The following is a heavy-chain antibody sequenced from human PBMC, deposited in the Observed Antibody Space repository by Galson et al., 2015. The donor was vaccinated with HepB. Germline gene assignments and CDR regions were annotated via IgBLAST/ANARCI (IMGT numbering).Heavy chain of an antibody. D-gene: IGHD5/OR15-5a*01. J-gene: IGHJ6*02. CDR2: IYHDGST. V-gene: IGHV4-4*02. Sequence: ETLSLTCAVSSASISSNNWWSWVRQPPGKGLEWIGEIYHDGSTNYNPSLKSRVAISVDKSKNQFSLKLTSVTAADTAVYYCARRLHNSYYYYTMDVWGQGTTVTVSS. CDR1: SASISSNNW. CDR3: ARRLHNSYYYYTMDV.